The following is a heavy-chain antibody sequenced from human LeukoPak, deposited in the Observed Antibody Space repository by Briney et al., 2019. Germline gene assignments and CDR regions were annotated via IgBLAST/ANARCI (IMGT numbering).Heavy chain of an antibody. Sequence: SETLSLTCAVYGGSFSGYYWSWIRQPPGKGLEWIGELNHSGSTNYNPSLKSRVNISLDTSKNQFSLKLSSVTAADTAVYYCARRPNYVWGSYRLGNDAFDIWGQGTMVTVSS. D-gene: IGHD3-16*02. V-gene: IGHV4-34*01. CDR3: ARRPNYVWGSYRLGNDAFDI. J-gene: IGHJ3*02. CDR1: GGSFSGYY. CDR2: LNHSGST.